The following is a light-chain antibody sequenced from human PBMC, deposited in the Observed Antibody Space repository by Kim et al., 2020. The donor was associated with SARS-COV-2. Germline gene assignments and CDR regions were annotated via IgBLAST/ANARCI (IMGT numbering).Light chain of an antibody. Sequence: QSNTITFTGTSRNLGTYNLVSWYQHHHGRAPNLIIYEGDQRPSGISHRFSASKSGNTASLTITGLQAEDEADYYCCSFAGSIIFALCGGGTKLTVL. V-gene: IGLV2-23*03. J-gene: IGLJ2*01. CDR1: SRNLGTYNL. CDR3: CSFAGSIIFAL. CDR2: EGD.